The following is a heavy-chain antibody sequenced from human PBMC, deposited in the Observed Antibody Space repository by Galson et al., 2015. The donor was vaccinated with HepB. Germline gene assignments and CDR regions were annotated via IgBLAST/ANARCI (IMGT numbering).Heavy chain of an antibody. Sequence: SETLSLTCTVSGGSISNFYWTWIRQPPGKGLEWLGYIYNGRSTNYNPSLKSRVTMSVDPSKDQFSLHLSSVTAADTAVYYCARHVDTVMGGPYYFDFWGQGALVTVSS. CDR1: GGSISNFY. V-gene: IGHV4-59*04. D-gene: IGHD5-18*01. CDR3: ARHVDTVMGGPYYFDF. J-gene: IGHJ4*02. CDR2: IYNGRST.